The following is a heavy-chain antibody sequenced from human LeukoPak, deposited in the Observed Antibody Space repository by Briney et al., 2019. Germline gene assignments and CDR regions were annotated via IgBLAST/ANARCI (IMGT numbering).Heavy chain of an antibody. CDR1: GFTFSDYY. J-gene: IGHJ4*02. V-gene: IGHV3-11*04. Sequence: PGGSLRLSCAGSGFTFSDYYLTWIRQAPGKGLEWVSYISSGGSNTYYADSVKGRFTISRDNAKKSLYLQMNSLRAEDTAVYYCARDQGSVGYWGQGTLVTVSS. CDR2: ISSGGSNT. CDR3: ARDQGSVGY.